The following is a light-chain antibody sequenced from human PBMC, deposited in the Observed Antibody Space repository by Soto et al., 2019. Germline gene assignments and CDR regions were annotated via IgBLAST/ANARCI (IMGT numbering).Light chain of an antibody. CDR2: GAS. J-gene: IGKJ1*01. CDR1: QSVSSN. V-gene: IGKV3-15*01. CDR3: QQYNNWGT. Sequence: EIVMTQSPATLSVSPGERATLSCRASQSVSSNLAWYQQKPGQAPRLLIYGASTRATGIPARFSGSGSGTEFTVTISSLQSEDFAVYYCQQYNNWGTFDQGTKVEIK.